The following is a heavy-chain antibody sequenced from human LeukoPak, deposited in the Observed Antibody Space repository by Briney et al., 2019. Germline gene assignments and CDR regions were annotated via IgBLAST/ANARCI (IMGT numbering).Heavy chain of an antibody. J-gene: IGHJ5*02. V-gene: IGHV4-4*02. D-gene: IGHD3-3*01. Sequence: SGTLSLTCAVSGGSISSSNWWSWVRQPPGKGLEWIGEIYHSGSTNYNPSLKSRVTISVDKSKNQFSLKLSSVTAADTAVYYCASGPYDFWSGYYTNWFDPWGQGTLVTVSS. CDR3: ASGPYDFWSGYYTNWFDP. CDR2: IYHSGST. CDR1: GGSISSSNW.